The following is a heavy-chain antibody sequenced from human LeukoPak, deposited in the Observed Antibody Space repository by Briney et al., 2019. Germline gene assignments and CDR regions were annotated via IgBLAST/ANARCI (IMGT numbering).Heavy chain of an antibody. J-gene: IGHJ4*02. CDR2: IYPGDSDT. V-gene: IGHV5-51*01. D-gene: IGHD3-9*01. CDR1: GYSFTSYW. Sequence: GESLKISCKGSGYSFTSYWIGWVRQMPGKGLEWMGIIYPGDSDTRYSPSFQGQVTISADKSISTAYLQWSSLRASDTAMYYCARQPYADDIPPLFDYWGQGTLVTVSS. CDR3: ARQPYADDIPPLFDY.